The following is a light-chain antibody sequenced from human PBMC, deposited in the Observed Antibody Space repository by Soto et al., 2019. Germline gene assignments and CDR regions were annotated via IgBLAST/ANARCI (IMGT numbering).Light chain of an antibody. CDR2: AAS. CDR3: QQSDTIPWA. Sequence: DIQMTQSPSSLSASVGDRVTITCRSSQSISIYLNWYQQKLGRAPKLLIYAASSLESGVPSSFSGRGSGTDFTLTISSLQPEDFATYYCQQSDTIPWAFAQGTKVDIK. V-gene: IGKV1-39*01. CDR1: QSISIY. J-gene: IGKJ1*01.